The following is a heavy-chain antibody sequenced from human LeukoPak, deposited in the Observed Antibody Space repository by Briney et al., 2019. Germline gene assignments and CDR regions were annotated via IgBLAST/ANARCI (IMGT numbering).Heavy chain of an antibody. V-gene: IGHV5-51*01. CDR2: FLPVDPDT. CDR3: ARHETGYCSGGSCSEDAFDI. Sequence: GESLKTSCKGPGSGLTSNWIAGFGKIPGKGLSGLGIFLPVDPDTRYTPSFQGQVTISPDKSISTAYLQWSSLKASDTAMYYRARHETGYCSGGSCSEDAFDIWGQGTMVTVSS. D-gene: IGHD2-15*01. J-gene: IGHJ3*02. CDR1: GSGLTSNW.